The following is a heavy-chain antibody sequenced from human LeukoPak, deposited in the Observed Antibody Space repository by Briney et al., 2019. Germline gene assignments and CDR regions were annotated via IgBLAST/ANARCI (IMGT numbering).Heavy chain of an antibody. CDR3: PTDPPVASSTQRGDRDY. D-gene: IGHD3-16*01. J-gene: IGHJ4*02. V-gene: IGHV1-24*01. Sequence: ASVNLSCTVSGDTLTELSMHWIRQPPGKGLEWMGGFDLEDGATIYQQTCQGRRPMTEDTSTDTAHMELRSLRPEETAAYSCPTDPPVASSTQRGDRDYWGQGTLVTVSS. CDR2: FDLEDGAT. CDR1: GDTLTELS.